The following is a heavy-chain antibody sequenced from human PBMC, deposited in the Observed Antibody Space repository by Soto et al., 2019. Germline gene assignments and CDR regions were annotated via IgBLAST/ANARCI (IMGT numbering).Heavy chain of an antibody. CDR1: GGSVFNNRAA. D-gene: IGHD2-8*01. CDR3: ARLIGNSWLDS. CDR2: TYYRSKWYN. J-gene: IGHJ5*01. V-gene: IGHV6-1*01. Sequence: SQXLSVTGTISGGSVFNNRAAWDWIRQSPSRGLEWLGRTYYRSKWYNDYAVSVKGRITINPDTSNNQLSLQLKSVTPDDTAVYYCARLIGNSWLDSWGQGTLVTVSS.